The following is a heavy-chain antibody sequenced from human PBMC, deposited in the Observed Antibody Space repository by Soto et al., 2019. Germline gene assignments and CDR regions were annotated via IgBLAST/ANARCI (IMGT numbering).Heavy chain of an antibody. CDR2: ISTSSSNI. CDR3: ARETSTGNYYMDV. V-gene: IGHV3-48*01. Sequence: EVQLVESGGGLVQPGGSLRLSCAASGFSFSYYGMNWVRQAPGKGLEWVSYISTSSSNIYYADSVKGRFTISRDNAKNSRSPQMNSLRAADTAVYYCARETSTGNYYMDVWGKGTTVTVSS. CDR1: GFSFSYYG. J-gene: IGHJ6*03. D-gene: IGHD2-2*01.